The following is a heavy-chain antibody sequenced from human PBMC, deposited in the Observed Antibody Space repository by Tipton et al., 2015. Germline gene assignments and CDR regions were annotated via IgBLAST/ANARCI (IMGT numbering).Heavy chain of an antibody. CDR2: IYYSATT. D-gene: IGHD5-18*01. J-gene: IGHJ4*02. Sequence: TLSLTCSVSGDSLSRGTYYWTWIRQHPGKGLEWIGYIYYSATTCYNPSLKSRLTISLDRSKSHFSLQLSSVTAADTAVYYCARSGDTYFDYWGQGTLVTVSS. CDR1: GDSLSRGTYY. V-gene: IGHV4-31*03. CDR3: ARSGDTYFDY.